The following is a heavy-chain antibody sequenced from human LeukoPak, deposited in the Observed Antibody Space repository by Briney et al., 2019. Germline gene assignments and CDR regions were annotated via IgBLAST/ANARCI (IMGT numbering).Heavy chain of an antibody. Sequence: GGSLRLSCAGSGFTFSRYRMNWVRQAPGKGLEWVANIKQDGSEKYYVDSVKGRFTISGDNAKNSLFLQMNSLRAEDTAVYYCARDTRTFDYWGQGTLVTVSS. CDR3: ARDTRTFDY. D-gene: IGHD1-26*01. J-gene: IGHJ4*02. V-gene: IGHV3-7*01. CDR1: GFTFSRYR. CDR2: IKQDGSEK.